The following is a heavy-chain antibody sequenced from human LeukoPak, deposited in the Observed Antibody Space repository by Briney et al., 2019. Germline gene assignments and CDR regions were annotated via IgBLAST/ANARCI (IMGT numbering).Heavy chain of an antibody. Sequence: PGGSLRLSCAASGFTFSSYAMSWVRQARGKGLEWVSVISNSGGSTSYADSVKGRFTISRDNTKNTLYLQMNSLRAEDTAVYYCAKNDQFSGSWYFDCWGQGTLVTVSS. V-gene: IGHV3-23*01. CDR2: ISNSGGST. D-gene: IGHD1-26*01. J-gene: IGHJ4*02. CDR1: GFTFSSYA. CDR3: AKNDQFSGSWYFDC.